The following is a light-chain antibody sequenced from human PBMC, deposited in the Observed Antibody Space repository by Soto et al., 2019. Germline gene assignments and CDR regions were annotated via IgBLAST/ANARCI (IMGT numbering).Light chain of an antibody. J-gene: IGKJ1*01. CDR3: QQYSIWRT. CDR1: ESVSTN. V-gene: IGKV3-15*01. Sequence: IPMTRAPATLSLSPVGRATLSFRASESVSTNLAWYQQKAGKAPRLLIYGASTRDTGIPARFSGIGSGTESTLTISSLQSEDFAVYYCQQYSIWRTFGQGTKVDIK. CDR2: GAS.